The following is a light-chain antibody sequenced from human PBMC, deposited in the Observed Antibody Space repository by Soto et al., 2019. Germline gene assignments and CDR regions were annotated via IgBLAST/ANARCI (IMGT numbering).Light chain of an antibody. J-gene: IGKJ1*01. CDR2: GAS. CDR1: QSVSNN. V-gene: IGKV3-15*01. Sequence: EVVMTQSPPTLSVSPGERATLSCRASQSVSNNLAWYQQKPGQAPRLLIYGASTRATGVPARFSGHGSGTEFTLTISSLQSEDFGLYYCQQYHNWPPWTFGQGTKVDIK. CDR3: QQYHNWPPWT.